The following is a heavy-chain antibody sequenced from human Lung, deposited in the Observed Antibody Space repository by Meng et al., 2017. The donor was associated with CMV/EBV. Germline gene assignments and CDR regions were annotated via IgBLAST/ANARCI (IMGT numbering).Heavy chain of an antibody. CDR3: ARLTTSGTFDY. D-gene: IGHD2-2*01. J-gene: IGHJ4*02. CDR2: ISYSGGT. V-gene: IGHV4-39*01. CDR1: GGSISSTNYY. Sequence: SVSGGSISSTNYYWGWIRQPPGKGLEWIGSISYSGGTYYNPSLRSRVTISVDTSKSQFSLKLSSVTAADTAVYYCARLTTSGTFDYWGQGTLVTVSS.